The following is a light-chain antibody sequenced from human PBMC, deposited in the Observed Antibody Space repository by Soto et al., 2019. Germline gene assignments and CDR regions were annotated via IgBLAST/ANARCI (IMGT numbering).Light chain of an antibody. CDR2: GAS. V-gene: IGKV3-20*01. Sequence: EIVLTQSPGTLPLSPGERATLSCRASQSVSSSYLAWYQQKPGQAPRLLIYGASSRATGIPDRFSGSGSGTDFTLTISRLEPEDFAVYYCQQYGSSLQTFGQGTKLEIK. CDR1: QSVSSSY. J-gene: IGKJ2*01. CDR3: QQYGSSLQT.